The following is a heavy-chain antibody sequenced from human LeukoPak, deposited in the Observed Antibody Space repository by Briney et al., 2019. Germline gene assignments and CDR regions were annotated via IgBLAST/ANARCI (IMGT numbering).Heavy chain of an antibody. CDR2: IHSGGST. CDR1: GFTVSSNY. CDR3: AKDYYDSSGYPAFDY. Sequence: GGSLRLSCAASGFTVSSNYMSWVRQAPGKGLEWVSVIHSGGSTYYADSVKGRFTISRDNSKNTLYLQMNSLRAEDTAVYYCAKDYYDSSGYPAFDYWGQGTLVTVSS. D-gene: IGHD3-22*01. J-gene: IGHJ4*02. V-gene: IGHV3-53*01.